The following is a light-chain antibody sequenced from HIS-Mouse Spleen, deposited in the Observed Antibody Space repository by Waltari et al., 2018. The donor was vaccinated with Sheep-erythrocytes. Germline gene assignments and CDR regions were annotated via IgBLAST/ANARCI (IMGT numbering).Light chain of an antibody. V-gene: IGKV2-28*01. CDR2: LGS. J-gene: IGKJ1*01. CDR1: QSLLHSNGYNY. Sequence: DIVMTQSPLSLPVTPGEPASISCRSSQSLLHSNGYNYLDWYLQKPGQSPKLLIYLGSNRASGVPDRFSGSGSGTDFTLKISRVEAEDFATYYCQQFNNYPRTFGQGTKVEIK. CDR3: QQFNNYPRT.